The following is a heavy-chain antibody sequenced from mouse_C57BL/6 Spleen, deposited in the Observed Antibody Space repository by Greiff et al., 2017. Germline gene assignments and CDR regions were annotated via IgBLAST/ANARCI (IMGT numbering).Heavy chain of an antibody. CDR3: VRDGNYPWYFDV. CDR1: GFTFNTYA. Sequence: DVMLVESGGGLVQPKGSLKLSCAASGFTFNTYAMHWVRQAPGKGLEWVARIRSKSSNYATYYADSVKDRFTISRDDSQSMLYLQMNNLKTEDTAMYYCVRDGNYPWYFDVWGTGTTVTVST. D-gene: IGHD2-1*01. V-gene: IGHV10-3*01. J-gene: IGHJ1*03. CDR2: IRSKSSNYAT.